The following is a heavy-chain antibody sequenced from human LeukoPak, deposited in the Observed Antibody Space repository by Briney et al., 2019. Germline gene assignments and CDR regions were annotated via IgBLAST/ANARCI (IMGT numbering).Heavy chain of an antibody. J-gene: IGHJ6*03. CDR2: ISGSGGST. CDR3: AKDAIDVSAYYYYMDV. V-gene: IGHV3-23*01. D-gene: IGHD3-9*01. CDR1: GFTVSSNY. Sequence: PGGPLRLSCAASGFTVSSNYMSWVRQAPGKGLEWVSAISGSGGSTYYADSVKGRFTISRDNSKNTLYLQMNSLRAEDTAVYYCAKDAIDVSAYYYYMDVWGKGTTVTVSS.